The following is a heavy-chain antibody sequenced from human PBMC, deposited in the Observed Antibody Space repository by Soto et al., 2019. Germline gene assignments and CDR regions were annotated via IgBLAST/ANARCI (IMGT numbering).Heavy chain of an antibody. V-gene: IGHV3-48*02. Sequence: EVQLVESGGGLLQAGGSLRLSCAASGFTFSSYGMNWVRQPPGKGLEWVSYISDSGSDAHYADFVKGRFTISRDNAKNSLYLQMNSLRDEDTAVYYCASDETGDSDFEYWGQGTLVTVSS. J-gene: IGHJ4*02. D-gene: IGHD2-21*02. CDR2: ISDSGSDA. CDR3: ASDETGDSDFEY. CDR1: GFTFSSYG.